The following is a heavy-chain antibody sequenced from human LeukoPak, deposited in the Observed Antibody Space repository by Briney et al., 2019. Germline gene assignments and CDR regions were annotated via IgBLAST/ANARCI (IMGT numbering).Heavy chain of an antibody. CDR3: ARERRGYRSAYYFDY. CDR2: ISAYNGNT. D-gene: IGHD5-18*01. J-gene: IGHJ4*02. CDR1: GYTFTSYG. V-gene: IGHV1-18*01. Sequence: GASVKVSCKASGYTFTSYGISWVRQAPGQGLEWMGWISAYNGNTNYAQKLQGRVTMTTDTSTSTAYMELRSLRSEDTAVYYCARERRGYRSAYYFDYWGQGTLVTVSS.